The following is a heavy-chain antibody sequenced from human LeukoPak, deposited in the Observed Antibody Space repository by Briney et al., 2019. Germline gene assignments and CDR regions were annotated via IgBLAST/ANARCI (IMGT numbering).Heavy chain of an antibody. J-gene: IGHJ1*01. CDR2: ISSSSSYI. V-gene: IGHV3-21*01. Sequence: PGGSLRLSCAASGFTFSSYSMNWVRQAPGKGLEWVSSISSSSSYIYYADSVKGRFTISRDNAKNSLYLQMNSLRAEDTAVYYCASIAAAGTGYFQHWGQGTLVTVSS. D-gene: IGHD6-13*01. CDR1: GFTFSSYS. CDR3: ASIAAAGTGYFQH.